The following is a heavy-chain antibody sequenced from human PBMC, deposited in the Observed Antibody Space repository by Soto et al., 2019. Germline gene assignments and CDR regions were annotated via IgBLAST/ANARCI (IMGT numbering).Heavy chain of an antibody. CDR3: ASQITRDSCLFDP. CDR1: GGSISSGGYS. V-gene: IGHV4-30-2*01. Sequence: QLQLQESGSGLVKPSQTLSLTCAVSGGSISSGGYSWSWIRQPPGKGLEWIGYIYHSGSTYYNPSLKNRVTISVDRSKNQFSLKLSSVTAADTAVYYCASQITRDSCLFDPWGQGTLVTVSS. J-gene: IGHJ5*02. CDR2: IYHSGST. D-gene: IGHD3-10*01.